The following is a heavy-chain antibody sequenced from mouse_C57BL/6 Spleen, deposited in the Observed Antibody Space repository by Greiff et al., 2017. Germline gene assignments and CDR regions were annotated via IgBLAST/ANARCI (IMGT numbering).Heavy chain of an antibody. J-gene: IGHJ2*01. CDR1: GYTFTSYW. CDR2: IDPSDSYT. D-gene: IGHD2-1*01. Sequence: QVQLKQPGAELVMPGASVKLSCKASGYTFTSYWMHWVKQRPGQGLEWIGEIDPSDSYTNYNQKFKGKSTLTVDKSSSTAYMQLSSLTSEDSAVYYCAIYGNYGFDYWGQGTTLTVSS. V-gene: IGHV1-69*01. CDR3: AIYGNYGFDY.